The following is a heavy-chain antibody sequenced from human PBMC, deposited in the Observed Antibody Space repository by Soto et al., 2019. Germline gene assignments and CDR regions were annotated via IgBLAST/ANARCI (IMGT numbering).Heavy chain of an antibody. CDR2: VAQSGYP. Sequence: QVQLQESGPGLVKPSETLSLTCTVSSGSITSSHWWSWVRQSPGKGLEWIAEVAQSGYPNCIPSLKSRLTISLDKSRNRFSLRPTSVTAADTALYYCARNRYGGYDFDYWGQGTLVTVSS. V-gene: IGHV4-4*02. CDR3: ARNRYGGYDFDY. J-gene: IGHJ4*02. CDR1: SGSITSSHW. D-gene: IGHD5-12*01.